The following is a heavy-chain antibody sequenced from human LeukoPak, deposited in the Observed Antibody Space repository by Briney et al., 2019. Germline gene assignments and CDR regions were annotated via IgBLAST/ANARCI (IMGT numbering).Heavy chain of an antibody. CDR2: MNPNSGNT. CDR1: GYTFTSYD. D-gene: IGHD5-18*01. CDR3: AAGGYSYGGFDY. Sequence: GASVKVSCKASGYTFTSYDINWVRQATGQGLEWMGWMNPNSGNTGYAQKFQGRVTMTRNTSISTAYMELSSLRSEDTAVYYCAAGGYSYGGFDYWGQGTLVTVSS. V-gene: IGHV1-8*01. J-gene: IGHJ4*02.